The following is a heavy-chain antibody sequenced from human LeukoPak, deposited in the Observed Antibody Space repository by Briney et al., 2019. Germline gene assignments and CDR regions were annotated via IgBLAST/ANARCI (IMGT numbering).Heavy chain of an antibody. J-gene: IGHJ4*02. V-gene: IGHV4-59*04. CDR3: RAAAHLSSFDY. CDR2: IYYSGST. Sequence: PSETLSLTCTVSGSSISSYYWSWIRQPPGKGLEWIGYIYYSGSTNYNPSLKSRVTISVDTSKNQFSLKLSSVTAADTAVYYCRAAAHLSSFDYWGQGTLVTVSS. CDR1: GSSISSYY. D-gene: IGHD6-13*01.